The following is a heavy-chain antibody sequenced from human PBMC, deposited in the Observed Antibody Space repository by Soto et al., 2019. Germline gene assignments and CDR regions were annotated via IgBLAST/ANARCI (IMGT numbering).Heavy chain of an antibody. J-gene: IGHJ4*02. CDR2: IIGSGGST. Sequence: HPGGSLRLSCAASGFTFNSYAMSWVRRAPGKGLEWVSTIIGSGGSTYYADSVKGRFSVSRDNSKNTLYLQMNSLRAEDTAVYYCAKDRNYYDSSGYDYWGQGTLVTVSS. CDR3: AKDRNYYDSSGYDY. CDR1: GFTFNSYA. V-gene: IGHV3-23*01. D-gene: IGHD3-22*01.